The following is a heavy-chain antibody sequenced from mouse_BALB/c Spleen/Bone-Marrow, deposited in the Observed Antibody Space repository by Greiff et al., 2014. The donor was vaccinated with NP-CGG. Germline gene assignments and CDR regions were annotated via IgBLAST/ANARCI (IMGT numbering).Heavy chain of an antibody. V-gene: IGHV1-14*01. CDR3: ARSLYGFDWYFDV. J-gene: IGHJ1*01. CDR2: INPYNDGT. Sequence: LQESGPELVKPGASVKMSCKAPGYTFTSYVMHWVKQKPGQGLEWIGSINPYNDGTKYNEKFKGKATLTSDKFSSTAYMELGSLTSEDSAVYYCARSLYGFDWYFDVWGAGTTVTVSS. D-gene: IGHD2-2*01. CDR1: GYTFTSYV.